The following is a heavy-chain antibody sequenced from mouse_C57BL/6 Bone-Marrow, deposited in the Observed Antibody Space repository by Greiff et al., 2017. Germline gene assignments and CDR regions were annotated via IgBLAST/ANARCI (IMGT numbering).Heavy chain of an antibody. D-gene: IGHD2-4*01. CDR2: IDPSDSYT. CDR1: GYTFTSYW. Sequence: QVQLQQPGAELVKPGASVKLSCKASGYTFTSYWMQWVKQRPGQGLEWIGEIDPSDSYTNYNQKFKGKATLTVDTSSSTAYMQLSSLTSEDSAVYYCAYDDDKGGHYYAMDYWGQGTSVTVSS. CDR3: AYDDDKGGHYYAMDY. V-gene: IGHV1-50*01. J-gene: IGHJ4*01.